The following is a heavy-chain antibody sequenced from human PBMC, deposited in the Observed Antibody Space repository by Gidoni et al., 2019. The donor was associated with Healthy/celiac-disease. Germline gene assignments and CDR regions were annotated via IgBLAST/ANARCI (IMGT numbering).Heavy chain of an antibody. CDR1: GGTFSIYA. J-gene: IGHJ4*02. V-gene: IGHV1-69*01. CDR3: ARDHYYDSSGYYPGGYFDY. Sequence: QVPLVQSGAEVKTPGSSVQVSCKASGGTFSIYAISWVRQAPGQGLEWMGGIIPIFSTANYAQKFQGRVTITADESTSTAYMELSSLRSEDTAVYYCARDHYYDSSGYYPGGYFDYWGQGTLVTVSS. CDR2: IIPIFSTA. D-gene: IGHD3-22*01.